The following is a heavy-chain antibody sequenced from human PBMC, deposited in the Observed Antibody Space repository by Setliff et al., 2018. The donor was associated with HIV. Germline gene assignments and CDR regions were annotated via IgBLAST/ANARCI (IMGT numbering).Heavy chain of an antibody. CDR1: GGSFSGYY. V-gene: IGHV4-34*12. CDR2: IIHSRNT. D-gene: IGHD6-19*01. Sequence: SETLSLTCAVYGGSFSGYYWNWIRQPPGKGLEWIGEIIHSRNTNYNPSLKSRVTVSVDTSKNQFSLKLSSVTAADTAVYYCARTSIRSGWGRNNWFDPWGQGTLVTVSS. CDR3: ARTSIRSGWGRNNWFDP. J-gene: IGHJ5*02.